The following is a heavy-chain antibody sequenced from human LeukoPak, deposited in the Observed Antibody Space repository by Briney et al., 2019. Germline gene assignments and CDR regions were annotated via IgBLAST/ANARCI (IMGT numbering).Heavy chain of an antibody. CDR3: ARRIRITMIVVVITTAFDI. J-gene: IGHJ3*02. CDR2: INHSGST. D-gene: IGHD3-22*01. CDR1: GGSFSGYY. Sequence: SETLSLTCAVFGGSFSGYYWSWIRQPPGKGLEWIGEINHSGSTNYNPSLKSRVTISVDTSKNQFSLKLSSVTAADTAVYYCARRIRITMIVVVITTAFDIWGQGTMVTVSS. V-gene: IGHV4-34*01.